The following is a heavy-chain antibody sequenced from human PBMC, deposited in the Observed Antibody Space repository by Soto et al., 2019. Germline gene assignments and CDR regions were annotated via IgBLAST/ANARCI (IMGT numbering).Heavy chain of an antibody. CDR1: DYTFTSYG. CDR3: ARACIAARPNPFDY. V-gene: IGHV1-18*01. D-gene: IGHD6-6*01. CDR2: ISAYNGNT. Sequence: QVQLEQSGAEVKKPGASVKVSCKASDYTFTSYGISWVRQAPGQGLKWMGWISAYNGNTNYAQKLQSRVTMTTDTSTSTAYMELRSLRSDDTVVYYCARACIAARPNPFDYWGQGTLVTVSS. J-gene: IGHJ4*02.